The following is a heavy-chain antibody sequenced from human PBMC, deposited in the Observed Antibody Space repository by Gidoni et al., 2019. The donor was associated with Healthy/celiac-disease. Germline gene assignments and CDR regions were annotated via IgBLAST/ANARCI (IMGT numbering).Heavy chain of an antibody. Sequence: QVQLVQSGAEVKKPGSSVKVSCKDSGVTFSSYAISWVRQAPGQGLEWMGGIIPIFGTANYAQKFQGRVTITADESTSTAYMELSSLRSEDTAVYYCARDRHVSNYYDRDYRYFDLWGRGTLVTVSS. D-gene: IGHD3-22*01. CDR1: GVTFSSYA. J-gene: IGHJ2*01. CDR3: ARDRHVSNYYDRDYRYFDL. V-gene: IGHV1-69*01. CDR2: IIPIFGTA.